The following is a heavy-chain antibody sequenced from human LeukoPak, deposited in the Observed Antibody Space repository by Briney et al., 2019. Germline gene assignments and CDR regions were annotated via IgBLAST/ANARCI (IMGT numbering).Heavy chain of an antibody. CDR1: ADSISSFY. D-gene: IGHD5-18*01. Sequence: PSETLSLTCAVSADSISSFYWSWIRQPPGKGLEWIGEINHSGSTNYNPSLKSRVTISVDTSKNQFSLKLSSVTAADTAVYYCARASAMVKVDYWGQGTLVTVSS. J-gene: IGHJ4*02. V-gene: IGHV4-34*01. CDR3: ARASAMVKVDY. CDR2: INHSGST.